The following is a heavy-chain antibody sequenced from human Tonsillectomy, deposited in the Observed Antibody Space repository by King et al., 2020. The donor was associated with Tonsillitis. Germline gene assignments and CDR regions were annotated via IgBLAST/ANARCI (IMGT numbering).Heavy chain of an antibody. CDR1: GFTFSRSW. Sequence: VQLVESGGGSVQPGGSLRLSCVASGFTFSRSWMTWVRQAPGKGLEWVANIKYDGSEKSYVDSVKGRFTISRDNARKSLYLQMNRLRDEDTAVYYCARDSDPGDATNGYDAYDIWGRGTMVTVSS. D-gene: IGHD3-10*01. CDR2: IKYDGSEK. V-gene: IGHV3-7*01. J-gene: IGHJ3*02. CDR3: ARDSDPGDATNGYDAYDI.